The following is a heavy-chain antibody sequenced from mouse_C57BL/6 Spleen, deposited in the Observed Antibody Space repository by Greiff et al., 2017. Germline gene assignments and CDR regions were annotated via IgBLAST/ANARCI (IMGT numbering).Heavy chain of an antibody. D-gene: IGHD1-1*01. CDR1: GYTFTDYE. Sequence: VQLQQSGAELVRPGASVTLSCKASGYTFTDYEMHWVKQTPVHGLEWIGAIVPETGGTAYNQKFKGKAILTADKSSSTAYMELRSLTSEDSAVYYCTRGITTVVGDYWGQGTTLTVSS. J-gene: IGHJ2*01. CDR2: IVPETGGT. V-gene: IGHV1-15*01. CDR3: TRGITTVVGDY.